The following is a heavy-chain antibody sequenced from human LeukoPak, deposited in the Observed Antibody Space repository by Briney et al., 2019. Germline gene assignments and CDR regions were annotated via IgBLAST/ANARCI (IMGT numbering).Heavy chain of an antibody. D-gene: IGHD6-19*01. CDR3: ARLGIIAVADLLGY. Sequence: SETLSLTCSVSGASFTSHYWGWIRQPPGKGPEWVGHLYYSGSTTYNPSLESRVTISVDTSKNQFSLKLSSVTAADTAVYYCARLGIIAVADLLGYWGQGTLVTVSS. CDR2: LYYSGST. CDR1: GASFTSHY. J-gene: IGHJ4*02. V-gene: IGHV4-59*08.